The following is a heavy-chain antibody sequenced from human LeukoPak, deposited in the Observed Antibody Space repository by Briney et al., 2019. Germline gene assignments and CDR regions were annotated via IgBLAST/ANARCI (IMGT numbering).Heavy chain of an antibody. D-gene: IGHD1-1*01. CDR2: IIPIFGTA. Sequence: ASVKVSCKASEGTFSSYAISWVRQAPGQGLEWMGGIIPIFGTANYAQKFQGRVTITADESTSTAYMELSSLRSEDTAVYYCARVNEYYFDYWGQGTLVTVSS. V-gene: IGHV1-69*13. CDR1: EGTFSSYA. CDR3: ARVNEYYFDY. J-gene: IGHJ4*02.